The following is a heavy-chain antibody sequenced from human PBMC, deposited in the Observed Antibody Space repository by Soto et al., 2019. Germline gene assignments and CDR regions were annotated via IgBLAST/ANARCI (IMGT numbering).Heavy chain of an antibody. V-gene: IGHV3-21*01. Sequence: VGSLRLSCASSVFTFSSYSMNCVRQSPGKWLEWVSSISSSSSYIYYADSVKGRFTISRDNAKNSLYLQMNSLRAEDTAVYYCARPDLTDCSGGSCHNYYYYYYGMDVWGQGTTVTVSS. J-gene: IGHJ6*01. CDR2: ISSSSSYI. CDR1: VFTFSSYS. D-gene: IGHD2-15*01. CDR3: ARPDLTDCSGGSCHNYYYYYYGMDV.